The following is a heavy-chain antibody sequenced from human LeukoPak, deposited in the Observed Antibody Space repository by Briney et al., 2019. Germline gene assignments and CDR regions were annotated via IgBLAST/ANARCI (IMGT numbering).Heavy chain of an antibody. Sequence: SETLSLTCTVSGGSISSGGYYWSWIRQHPGKGLEWIGYIYYSGSTYYNPSLKSRVTISVDTSKNQFSLKLSSVTAADTAVYYCARHTGDIGEFLDYWGQGTLVTVSS. CDR3: ARHTGDIGEFLDY. D-gene: IGHD3-10*01. CDR1: GGSISSGGYY. CDR2: IYYSGST. J-gene: IGHJ4*02. V-gene: IGHV4-31*03.